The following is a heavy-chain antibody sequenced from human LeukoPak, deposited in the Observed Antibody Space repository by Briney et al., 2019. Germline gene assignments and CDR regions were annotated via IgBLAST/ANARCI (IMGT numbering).Heavy chain of an antibody. CDR2: MYTSGST. D-gene: IGHD2-2*01. J-gene: IGHJ6*02. Sequence: SETLSLTCTVSGGSISSYYWSWIRQPAGKGLEWIGHMYTSGSTNYNPSLKSRVTMSVDTSKNQFSLKLSSVTAADTAVYYCARSKLGYCSSTSCYQERMDVWGQGTTVTVSS. CDR3: ARSKLGYCSSTSCYQERMDV. CDR1: GGSISSYY. V-gene: IGHV4-4*07.